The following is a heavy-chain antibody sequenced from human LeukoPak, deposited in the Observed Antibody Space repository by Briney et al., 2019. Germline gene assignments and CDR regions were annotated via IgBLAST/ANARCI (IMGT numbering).Heavy chain of an antibody. J-gene: IGHJ4*02. CDR1: GFTFSNHW. CDR3: ARNNWGIDD. CDR2: INTDGSDT. D-gene: IGHD7-27*01. Sequence: GGSLRLSCAASGFTFSNHWMHWGRQVSGKGVVWVSRINTDGSDTSYADSVEGRFTISRDNARNTLYLQMNSLRPEDTAVYYCARNNWGIDDWGQGTLVTVSS. V-gene: IGHV3-74*01.